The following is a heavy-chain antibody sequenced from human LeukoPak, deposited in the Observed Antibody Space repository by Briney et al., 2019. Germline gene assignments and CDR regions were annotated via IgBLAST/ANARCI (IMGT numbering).Heavy chain of an antibody. Sequence: GGSLRLSCAASGFTFSSYWMHWVRQAPGKGLVWVSRINTDGSSTTYADSVKGRFTISRDNAKNTLYLQMNSLRAEDTAVYYCATVATYYDSSGYNSGYFDYWGQGTLVTVSS. CDR1: GFTFSSYW. CDR2: INTDGSST. J-gene: IGHJ4*02. D-gene: IGHD3-22*01. V-gene: IGHV3-74*01. CDR3: ATVATYYDSSGYNSGYFDY.